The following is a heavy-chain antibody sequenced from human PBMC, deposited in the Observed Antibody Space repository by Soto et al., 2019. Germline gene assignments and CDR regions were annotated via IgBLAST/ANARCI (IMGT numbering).Heavy chain of an antibody. J-gene: IGHJ4*02. V-gene: IGHV4-39*02. CDR1: GGSISSSSYY. CDR2: VYYSGSA. CDR3: ARDGNTAFPEYSSSLMVDY. Sequence: PSETLSLTCTVSGGSISSSSYYWAWIRRPPGKGLEWIGSVYYSGSAYYNPSLKSRVTISVDTSKNQFSLKLSSVTAADTAVYYCARDGNTAFPEYSSSLMVDYWGQGTLVTVSS. D-gene: IGHD6-6*01.